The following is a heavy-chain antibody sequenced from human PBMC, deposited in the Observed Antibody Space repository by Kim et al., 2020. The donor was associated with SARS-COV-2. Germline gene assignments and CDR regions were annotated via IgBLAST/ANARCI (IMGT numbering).Heavy chain of an antibody. V-gene: IGHV1-69*10. D-gene: IGHD2-15*01. Sequence: SVKVSCKASGGTFSTYGISWVRQAPGQGLEWMGWIIPIVGKTNYAQKFQDRVIITADRSTSTAYMELSSLKSEDTAMYYCAGVGFSSNQRDYWGQGTLV. CDR1: GGTFSTYG. CDR2: IIPIVGKT. J-gene: IGHJ4*02. CDR3: AGVGFSSNQRDY.